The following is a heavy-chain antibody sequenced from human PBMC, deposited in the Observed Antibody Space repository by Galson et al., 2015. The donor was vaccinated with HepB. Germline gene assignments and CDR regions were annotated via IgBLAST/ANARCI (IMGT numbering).Heavy chain of an antibody. CDR2: IYYSGST. CDR1: GGSISSSSYY. D-gene: IGHD3-16*01. Sequence: LSLTCTVSGGSISSSSYYWGWIRQPPGKGLEWIGSIYYSGSTYYNPSLKSRVTISVDTSKNQFSLKLSSVTAADTTVYYCARHGGSSQYFDYWGQGTLVTVSS. J-gene: IGHJ4*02. V-gene: IGHV4-39*01. CDR3: ARHGGSSQYFDY.